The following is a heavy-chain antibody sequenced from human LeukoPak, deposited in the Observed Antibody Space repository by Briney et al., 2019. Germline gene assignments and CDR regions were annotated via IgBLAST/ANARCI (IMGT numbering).Heavy chain of an antibody. CDR1: GYSISSGYY. CDR3: ARSKGDYSNFLPPRNFDY. CDR2: IFHSGKT. V-gene: IGHV4-38-2*02. D-gene: IGHD4-11*01. Sequence: SETLSLTCTVSGYSISSGYYWGWIRQPPGKGLEWIGSIFHSGKTYYNLSLKSRVTISVDTSKNQFSLKLSSVTAADTAVYYCARSKGDYSNFLPPRNFDYWGQGTLVTVSS. J-gene: IGHJ4*02.